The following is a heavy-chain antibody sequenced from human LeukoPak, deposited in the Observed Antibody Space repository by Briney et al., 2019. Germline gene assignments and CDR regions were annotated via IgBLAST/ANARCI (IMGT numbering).Heavy chain of an antibody. CDR2: IKQDGSEK. V-gene: IGHV3-7*01. CDR1: GCTFSSYW. Sequence: GGSLRLSCAASGCTFSSYWMSWVRQGPGKGLEWVANIKQDGSEKYYVDSVKGRFTISRDNAKNSLYLQMNSLRAEDTAVYYCARVPPLEGYYYYGMDVWGQGTTVTVSS. CDR3: ARVPPLEGYYYYGMDV. D-gene: IGHD1-1*01. J-gene: IGHJ6*02.